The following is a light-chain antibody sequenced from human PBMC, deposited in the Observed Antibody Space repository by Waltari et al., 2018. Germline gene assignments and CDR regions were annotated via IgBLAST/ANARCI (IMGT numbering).Light chain of an antibody. J-gene: IGKJ4*01. CDR1: QGISSY. Sequence: DIHLTQSPSFLSASAGDRVTITCRASQGISSYLVWYQQKPGEAPKLLIHAASSLQSGVPSRFSGSGSGTEFTLTISSLQPEDSATYYCQQVKSYPLTFGGGTKVEIK. V-gene: IGKV1-9*01. CDR2: AAS. CDR3: QQVKSYPLT.